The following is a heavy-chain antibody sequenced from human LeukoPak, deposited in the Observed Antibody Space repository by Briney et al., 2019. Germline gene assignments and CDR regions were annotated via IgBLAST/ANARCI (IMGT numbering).Heavy chain of an antibody. CDR1: GGSISSSSYY. V-gene: IGHV4-39*01. J-gene: IGHJ3*02. CDR3: ARFLSGATMKAFDI. CDR2: IYYSGST. Sequence: SVTLSLTCTVSGGSISSSSYYWGWIRQPPGKGLEWIGSIYYSGSTYYNPSLKSRVTISVDTSKNQFSLKLSSVTAADTAVYYCARFLSGATMKAFDIWGQGTMVTVSS. D-gene: IGHD3-22*01.